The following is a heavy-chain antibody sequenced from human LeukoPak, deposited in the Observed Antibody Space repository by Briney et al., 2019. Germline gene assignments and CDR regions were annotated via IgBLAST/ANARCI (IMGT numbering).Heavy chain of an antibody. CDR2: IGSSSSYI. CDR1: GFTFSSYS. V-gene: IGHV3-21*01. CDR3: ARADFSSGYST. D-gene: IGHD3-22*01. J-gene: IGHJ5*02. Sequence: GGSLRLSCAASGFTFSSYSMNWVRQAPGKGLEWVSSIGSSSSYIYYADSVKGRFTISRDNAKNSLYLQMNSLRAEDTAVYYCARADFSSGYSTWGQGTLVSVSS.